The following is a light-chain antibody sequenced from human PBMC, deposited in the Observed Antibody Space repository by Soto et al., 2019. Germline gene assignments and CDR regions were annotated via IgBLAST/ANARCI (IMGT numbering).Light chain of an antibody. J-gene: IGKJ1*01. CDR1: QTISGT. Sequence: EIVMTQSPATLSVSSGGRATLSCRASQTISGTLAWYQQKPGQAPRLLIHGASTRAPGFPARFSGSGSGTDFTLTISSLQSEDFEVYYCQQYDNCPWTFGQGTKMEIK. CDR3: QQYDNCPWT. CDR2: GAS. V-gene: IGKV3-15*01.